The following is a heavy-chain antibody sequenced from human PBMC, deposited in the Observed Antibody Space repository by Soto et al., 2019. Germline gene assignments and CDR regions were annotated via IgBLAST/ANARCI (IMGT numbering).Heavy chain of an antibody. J-gene: IGHJ4*02. D-gene: IGHD1-26*01. CDR3: GRDDYGSFPY. CDR2: IDPKNGGT. CDR1: GYSISAYY. Sequence: ASVKVSCKASGYSISAYYIHWVRQAPGQGLEWMGWIDPKNGGTVSAQKFQGRLTMTRDTSISTVYMDLSGLTSDDTALYYCGRDDYGSFPYWGQGSLVTVSS. V-gene: IGHV1-2*02.